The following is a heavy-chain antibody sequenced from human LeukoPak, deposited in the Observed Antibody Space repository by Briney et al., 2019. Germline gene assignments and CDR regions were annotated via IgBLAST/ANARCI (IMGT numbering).Heavy chain of an antibody. CDR1: GYTFTSYG. V-gene: IGHV1-18*01. Sequence: ASVEVSCKASGYTFTSYGISWVRQALGQGLEWMGWINTYNSNTNYAQKVQGRVTMTTDTSTSTAYMELRSLRSDDTAVYYCASNSGSYSYYYYYGMDVWGQGTTVTVSS. J-gene: IGHJ6*02. D-gene: IGHD1-26*01. CDR3: ASNSGSYSYYYYYGMDV. CDR2: INTYNSNT.